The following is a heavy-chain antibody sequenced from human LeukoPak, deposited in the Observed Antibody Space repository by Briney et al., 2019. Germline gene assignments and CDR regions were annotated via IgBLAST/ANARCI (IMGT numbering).Heavy chain of an antibody. D-gene: IGHD3-22*01. Sequence: SETLSLTCTVSGGSISSYYWSWIRQPAGKGLEWIGRIYTSGSTNYNPSLKSRVTMSVDTSKNQFSLKLSSVTAADTAVYYCARSPEGGYDSSGYSVAFSAFDIWGQGTMVTVSS. J-gene: IGHJ3*02. CDR1: GGSISSYY. V-gene: IGHV4-4*07. CDR2: IYTSGST. CDR3: ARSPEGGYDSSGYSVAFSAFDI.